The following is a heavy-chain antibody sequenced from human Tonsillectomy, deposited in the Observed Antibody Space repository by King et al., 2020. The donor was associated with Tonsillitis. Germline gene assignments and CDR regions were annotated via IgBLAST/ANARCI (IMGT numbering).Heavy chain of an antibody. CDR2: ISHDEGNK. V-gene: IGHV3-30*18. J-gene: IGHJ1*01. CDR3: AKVPPAVVAGVTGGVEYFQP. Sequence: HVQLVESGGGVVQPGRSLRLSCAASGFTFDSFGMHWVRQAPGRGLEWVAAISHDEGNKYYADSVKGRFTISRDNSKNTLYLQMNSLRAEDTAVYYCAKVPPAVVAGVTGGVEYFQPWGQGTLVTVSS. CDR1: GFTFDSFG. D-gene: IGHD2-2*01.